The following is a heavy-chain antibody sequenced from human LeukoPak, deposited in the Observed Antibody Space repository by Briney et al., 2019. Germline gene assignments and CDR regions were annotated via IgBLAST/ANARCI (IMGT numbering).Heavy chain of an antibody. CDR3: AASGSYGGFDY. CDR1: GGSISTYY. V-gene: IGHV4-59*01. Sequence: PSETLSLTCTVSGGSISTYYWSWIRQPPGKGLEWIGYIYYNGATDYNPSLKSRVTISVDTSKNQFSLKLSSVTAADTAVYYCAASGSYGGFDYWGQGTLVTVSS. D-gene: IGHD1-26*01. J-gene: IGHJ4*02. CDR2: IYYNGAT.